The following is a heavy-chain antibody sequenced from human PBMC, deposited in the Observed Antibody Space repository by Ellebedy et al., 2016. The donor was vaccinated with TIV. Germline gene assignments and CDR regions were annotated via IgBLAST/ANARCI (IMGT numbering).Heavy chain of an antibody. Sequence: GESLKISXAASGFTFDDYGMRWVRQAPGKGLEWVSGINWNGGSTGYADSVRGRFTISRDNAKNSLYLKMNSLRAEDTAVYYCARDASGSYQRKNWFDPWGQGTLVTVSS. CDR3: ARDASGSYQRKNWFDP. J-gene: IGHJ5*02. CDR1: GFTFDDYG. V-gene: IGHV3-20*04. CDR2: INWNGGST. D-gene: IGHD1-26*01.